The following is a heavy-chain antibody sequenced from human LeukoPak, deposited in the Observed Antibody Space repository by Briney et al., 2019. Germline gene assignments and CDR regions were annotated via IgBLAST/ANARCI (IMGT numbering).Heavy chain of an antibody. V-gene: IGHV1-24*01. CDR2: FDPEDGET. J-gene: IGHJ5*02. CDR3: ATAIGANAGYCSSTSCHLRWFDP. CDR1: GYTLTELS. Sequence: ASVKVSCKVSGYTLTELSMHWVRQAPGKGLEWMGGFDPEDGETIYAQKFQGRVTMTEDTSTDTAYMELSSLRSEDTAVYYCATAIGANAGYCSSTSCHLRWFDPWGQGTLVTVSS. D-gene: IGHD2-2*01.